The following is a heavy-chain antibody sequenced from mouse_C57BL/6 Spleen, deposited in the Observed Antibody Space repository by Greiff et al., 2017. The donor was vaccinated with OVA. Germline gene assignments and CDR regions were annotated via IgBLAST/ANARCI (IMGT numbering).Heavy chain of an antibody. CDR2: ISDGGSYT. CDR1: GFTFSSYA. J-gene: IGHJ4*01. Sequence: EVKLMESGGGLVKPGGSLKLSCAASGFTFSSYAMSWVRQTPEKRLEWVATISDGGSYTYYPDNVKGRFTISRDNAKNNLYLQMSHLKAEDTAMYYCARVSYSNYYAMDYWGQGTSVTVSS. D-gene: IGHD2-5*01. V-gene: IGHV5-4*03. CDR3: ARVSYSNYYAMDY.